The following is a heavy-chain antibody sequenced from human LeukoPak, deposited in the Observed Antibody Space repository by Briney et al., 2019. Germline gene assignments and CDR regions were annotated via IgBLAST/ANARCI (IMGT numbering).Heavy chain of an antibody. D-gene: IGHD1-14*01. CDR2: ISNSGDTT. CDR3: AKDLPYQAYPGYYFDS. V-gene: IGHV3-23*01. J-gene: IGHJ4*02. Sequence: GGSQRLSCAASGFTFSRYAMNCVRQAPGKGLEWVSAISNSGDTTYYADSVQGRFTISRDNSKNTLYLQMNSLRAEDTAVYYCAKDLPYQAYPGYYFDSWGQGSLVTVSS. CDR1: GFTFSRYA.